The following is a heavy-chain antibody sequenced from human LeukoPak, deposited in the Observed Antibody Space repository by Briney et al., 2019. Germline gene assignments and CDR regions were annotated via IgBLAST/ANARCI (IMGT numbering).Heavy chain of an antibody. CDR3: AREQYISGKSLDY. CDR1: GFTFSNYW. Sequence: GGSLRLSCAASGFTFSNYWLNWVRQAPGKGLEWVANIKQDRSEKYYVDSVKGRFTISRDNGKNSLYLQMNSLRAEDTAVYYCAREQYISGKSLDYWGQGKLVTVSS. CDR2: IKQDRSEK. D-gene: IGHD3-10*01. V-gene: IGHV3-7*01. J-gene: IGHJ4*01.